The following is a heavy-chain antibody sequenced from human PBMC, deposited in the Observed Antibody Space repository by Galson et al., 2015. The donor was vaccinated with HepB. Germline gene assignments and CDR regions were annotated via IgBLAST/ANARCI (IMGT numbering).Heavy chain of an antibody. CDR3: ARVPGDYDFWSGSLDY. CDR1: GFTFSSYW. V-gene: IGHV3-7*01. Sequence: SLRLSCAASGFTFSSYWMSWVRQAPGKGLEWVANIKQDGSEKYYVDSVKGRFTISRGNAKNSLYLQMNSLRAEDTAVYYCARVPGDYDFWSGSLDYWGQGTLVTVSS. D-gene: IGHD3-3*01. J-gene: IGHJ4*02. CDR2: IKQDGSEK.